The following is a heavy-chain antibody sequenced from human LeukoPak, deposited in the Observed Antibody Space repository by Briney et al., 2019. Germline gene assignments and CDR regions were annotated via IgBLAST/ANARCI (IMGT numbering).Heavy chain of an antibody. CDR3: ARGWGSSWLKGWFDP. Sequence: SETLSLTCTVSGGSISSSSYYWGWIRQPPGKGLEWIGSIYYSGSTYYNPSLKSRVAISVDTSKNQFSLKLSSVTAADTAVYYCARGWGSSWLKGWFDPWGQGTLVTVSS. J-gene: IGHJ5*02. V-gene: IGHV4-39*07. D-gene: IGHD6-13*01. CDR1: GGSISSSSYY. CDR2: IYYSGST.